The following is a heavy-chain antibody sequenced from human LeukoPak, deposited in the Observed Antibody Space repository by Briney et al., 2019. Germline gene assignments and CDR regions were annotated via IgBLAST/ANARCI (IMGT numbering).Heavy chain of an antibody. CDR3: ARRWVYDKRAFDA. Sequence: SETLSLTCTVSGGSISGTYYWSWIRQPPGKGLEWIGYVYYTGTTDSNPSLKSRVTISLDTSKSQFSLNLSSVTAADTAVYYCARRWVYDKRAFDAWGQGTMVTVSS. D-gene: IGHD3-16*01. J-gene: IGHJ3*01. V-gene: IGHV4-59*08. CDR1: GGSISGTYY. CDR2: VYYTGTT.